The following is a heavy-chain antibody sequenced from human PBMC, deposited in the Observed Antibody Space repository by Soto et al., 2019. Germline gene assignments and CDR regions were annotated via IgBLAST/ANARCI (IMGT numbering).Heavy chain of an antibody. Sequence: SVKVSCKASGGTFSSYTISWVRQAPGQGLEWMGRIIPILGIANYAQKFQGRVTITADKSTSTAYMELSSLRSEDTAVYYCARVSIPYTVTTTHYGMDVWGQGTTVTVSS. V-gene: IGHV1-69*02. D-gene: IGHD4-17*01. CDR3: ARVSIPYTVTTTHYGMDV. J-gene: IGHJ6*02. CDR2: IIPILGIA. CDR1: GGTFSSYT.